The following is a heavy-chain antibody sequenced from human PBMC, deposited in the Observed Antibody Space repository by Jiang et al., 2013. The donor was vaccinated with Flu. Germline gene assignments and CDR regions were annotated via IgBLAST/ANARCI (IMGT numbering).Heavy chain of an antibody. CDR3: ARGRGGIFGVVIYWFDP. J-gene: IGHJ5*02. Sequence: TCAVYGGSFSGYYWSWIRQPPGRGWSGLGKSIIVGSTNXNPSLKSRVTISVDTSKNQFSLKLSSVTAADTAVYHCARGRGGIFGVVIYWFDPWGQGTLVTVSS. CDR2: SIIVGST. D-gene: IGHD3-3*01. CDR1: GGSFSGYY. V-gene: IGHV4-34*01.